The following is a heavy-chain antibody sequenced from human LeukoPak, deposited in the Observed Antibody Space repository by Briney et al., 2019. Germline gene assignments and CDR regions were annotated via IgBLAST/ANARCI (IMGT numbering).Heavy chain of an antibody. J-gene: IGHJ2*01. CDR1: GFTVISHY. V-gene: IGHV3-53*01. CDR2: IYPGGST. Sequence: GGSLRLSCAASGFTVISHYMSWVRQAPGKGLECVSIIYPGGSTYYAASVKGRFAISRDNSTNTLYLQMNSLSADDTAVYYCARDQGSMIVVRTTNWYFDLWGRGTLVTVSS. CDR3: ARDQGSMIVVRTTNWYFDL. D-gene: IGHD3-22*01.